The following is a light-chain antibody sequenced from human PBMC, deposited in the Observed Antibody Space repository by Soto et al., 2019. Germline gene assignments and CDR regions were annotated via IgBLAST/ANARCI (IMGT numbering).Light chain of an antibody. V-gene: IGKV3-15*01. CDR1: ESLFGF. J-gene: IGKJ2*01. Sequence: DIVLTQSPATLSESPGDRDTLSCRASESLFGFLACYQQKPGQAPRLLMYGVSTRATGIPARFSGGGSATAFTLTISSLQSDDSAFYFCQSYNDWPFASGLGTRLEI. CDR3: QSYNDWPFA. CDR2: GVS.